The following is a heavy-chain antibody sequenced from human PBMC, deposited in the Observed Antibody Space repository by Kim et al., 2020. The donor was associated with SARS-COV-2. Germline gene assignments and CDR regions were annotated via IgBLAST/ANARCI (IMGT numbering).Heavy chain of an antibody. V-gene: IGHV3-7*01. CDR3: GKDIVTGYYNIEY. Sequence: GGSLRLSCAVSGFTFRDHWLSWVRQAPGKGLEWVANINERGTKTNYVDSVKGRFTISRDNAKNLLFLQMNSLRAEDTAVYYCGKDIVTGYYNIEYWGQGTLVTVSS. CDR1: GFTFRDHW. CDR2: INERGTKT. D-gene: IGHD3-9*01. J-gene: IGHJ4*02.